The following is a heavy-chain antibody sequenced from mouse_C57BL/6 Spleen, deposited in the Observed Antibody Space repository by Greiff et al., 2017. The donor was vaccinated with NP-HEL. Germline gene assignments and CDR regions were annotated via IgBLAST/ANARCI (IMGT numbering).Heavy chain of an antibody. Sequence: EVHLVESGGGLVQPGGSLKLSCAASGFTFSDYYMYWVRQTPEKRLEWVAYISNGGGSTYYPDTVEGRFTISRDNAKNTLYLQMSRLKSEDTAMYYCARQGETVVDHYYAMDYWGQGTSVTVSS. CDR1: GFTFSDYY. D-gene: IGHD1-1*01. CDR3: ARQGETVVDHYYAMDY. J-gene: IGHJ4*01. CDR2: ISNGGGST. V-gene: IGHV5-12*01.